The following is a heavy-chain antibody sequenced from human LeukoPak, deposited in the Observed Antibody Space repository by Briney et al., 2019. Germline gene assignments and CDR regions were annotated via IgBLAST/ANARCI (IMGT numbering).Heavy chain of an antibody. Sequence: SETLALTCSVSGGSISSSSYHWGWIRQSPGKGLEWIGSMYYRGTTYESSSLKSRLTLSIDTANNQFSLKLTSVTAADTGVYYCAREYSRSVVAGSRPDLWGQGLLITVS. CDR1: GGSISSSSYH. CDR3: AREYSRSVVAGSRPDL. V-gene: IGHV4-39*02. CDR2: MYYRGTT. D-gene: IGHD2-21*01. J-gene: IGHJ4*02.